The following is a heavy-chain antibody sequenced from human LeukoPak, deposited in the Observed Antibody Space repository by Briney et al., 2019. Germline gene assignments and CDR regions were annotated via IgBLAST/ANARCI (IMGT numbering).Heavy chain of an antibody. V-gene: IGHV3-30*04. Sequence: LSLTCTVSGGSIRSSYYYWGWIRQLPGKGLEWVAVISYDGSNKYYADSVKGRFTISRDNSKNTLYLQMNSLRAEDTAVYYCARDSGSFDYWGQGTLVTVSS. D-gene: IGHD1-26*01. J-gene: IGHJ4*02. CDR1: GGSIRSSY. CDR3: ARDSGSFDY. CDR2: ISYDGSNK.